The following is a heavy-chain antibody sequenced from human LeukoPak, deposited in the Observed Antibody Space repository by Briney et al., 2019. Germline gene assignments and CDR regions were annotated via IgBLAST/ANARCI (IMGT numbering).Heavy chain of an antibody. CDR1: GGSISSGSYY. J-gene: IGHJ4*02. V-gene: IGHV4-61*02. Sequence: SETLSLTCTASGGSISSGSYYWSWIRQPAGKGLEWIGRIYTSGSTNYNPSLKSRVTISVDTSKNQFSLKLSSVTAADTAVYYCARHRLHPVITTTSFDYWGQGTLVTVSS. CDR3: ARHRLHPVITTTSFDY. D-gene: IGHD2-21*01. CDR2: IYTSGST.